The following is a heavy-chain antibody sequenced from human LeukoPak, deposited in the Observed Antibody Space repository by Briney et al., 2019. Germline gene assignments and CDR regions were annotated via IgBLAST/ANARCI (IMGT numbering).Heavy chain of an antibody. CDR2: IYYSGST. J-gene: IGHJ4*02. CDR3: AIESRGDYSLGFFDS. CDR1: GGSISSYY. D-gene: IGHD4-17*01. V-gene: IGHV4-59*12. Sequence: KTSETLSLTCTVSGGSISSYYWSWIRQPPGKGLEWIGYIYYSGSTNYNPSLKSRVTISVDTSKNQFSLKLNSVTAADTAIYYCAIESRGDYSLGFFDSWGQGTLVTVS.